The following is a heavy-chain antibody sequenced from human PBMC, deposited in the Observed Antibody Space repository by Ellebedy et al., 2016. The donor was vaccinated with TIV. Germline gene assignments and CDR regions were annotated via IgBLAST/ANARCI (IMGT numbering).Heavy chain of an antibody. CDR1: GGTISGCYTSYF. Sequence: SETLSLTXNVSGGTISGCYTSYFWGWIRQPPGQGLEWNECIYDSACTYYNPSLKSRVTISVDTSKNQFPLRVSSVTAADTAVYYCARFRSGIVVAPSHYGMDVWGQGTTVTVSS. CDR2: IYDSACT. CDR3: ARFRSGIVVAPSHYGMDV. V-gene: IGHV4-39*01. J-gene: IGHJ6*02. D-gene: IGHD2-2*01.